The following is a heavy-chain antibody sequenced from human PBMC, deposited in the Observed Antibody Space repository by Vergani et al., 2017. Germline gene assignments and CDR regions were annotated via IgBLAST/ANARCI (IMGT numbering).Heavy chain of an antibody. V-gene: IGHV3-20*04. J-gene: IGHJ6*02. D-gene: IGHD2-2*01. CDR1: GFTLDDYG. CDR3: GMYCSGPTCGTHPRVQNDGMDV. CDR2: INWNVGGK. Sequence: EVQLVESGGGVVRPGGSLRLSCAGSGFTLDDYGMSWVRHAPGKGLEWVSGINWNVGGKGYADSVKGRFTISRDNAKNSLYLQMNSLRAEDTALYYCGMYCSGPTCGTHPRVQNDGMDVWGQGTTVTVS.